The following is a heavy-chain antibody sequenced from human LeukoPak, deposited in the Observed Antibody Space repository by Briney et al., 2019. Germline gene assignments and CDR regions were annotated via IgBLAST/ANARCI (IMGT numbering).Heavy chain of an antibody. CDR3: TPDDYGDTA. CDR2: IKSKTDGGTT. V-gene: IGHV3-15*01. CDR1: GSTFSNAW. Sequence: RGSLRLPCAASGSTFSNAWMSWVRQAPGKGLEWVGRIKSKTDGGTTDYAAPVKGRFIISRDDSKNTLYLQMNSLKTEDTAVYYCTPDDYGDTAWGQGTLVTVSS. J-gene: IGHJ5*02. D-gene: IGHD4-17*01.